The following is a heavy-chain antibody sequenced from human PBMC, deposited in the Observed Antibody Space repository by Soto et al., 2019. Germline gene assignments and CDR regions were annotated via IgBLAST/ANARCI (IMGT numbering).Heavy chain of an antibody. V-gene: IGHV1-8*01. CDR2: MNPNSNNT. CDR3: ARGPDHYGSESYSLQYYYYYYYMDV. Sequence: ASVKVSCKASGYTFTSYDINWVRQAAGQGLEWMGWMNPNSNNTGYAQKFQGRVTMTRNTSIGTAYMELSSLRSEDTAVYYCARGPDHYGSESYSLQYYYYYYYMDVWGKGTTVTVSS. D-gene: IGHD3-10*01. J-gene: IGHJ6*03. CDR1: GYTFTSYD.